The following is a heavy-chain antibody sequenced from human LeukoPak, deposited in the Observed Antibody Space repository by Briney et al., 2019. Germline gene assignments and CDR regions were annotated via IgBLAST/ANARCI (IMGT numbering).Heavy chain of an antibody. CDR3: AKDRYDTSVWPYYYAMDV. CDR1: GFIFSTSA. Sequence: GASLRLSSAASGFIFSTSAMTWVRQAPGNGLDWVSYITASGTTYYADSVKGRFTISRDISNNTLYLQMNGLRAEDTALYYCAKDRYDTSVWPYYYAMDVWGQGTTVTVSS. D-gene: IGHD3-22*01. V-gene: IGHV3-23*01. J-gene: IGHJ6*02. CDR2: ITASGTT.